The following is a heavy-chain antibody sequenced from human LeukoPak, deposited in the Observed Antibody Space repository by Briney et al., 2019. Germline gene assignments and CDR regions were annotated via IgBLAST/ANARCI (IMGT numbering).Heavy chain of an antibody. CDR2: LRNDGSNK. J-gene: IGHJ6*03. V-gene: IGHV3-33*01. D-gene: IGHD6-13*01. CDR1: TFTGYCFG. Sequence: TVCFSCSGYTFTGYCFGMHRLRHGPGQGLEGGADLRNDGSNKYYTDSVKGRITIARDNSKNTLYLRMNSLRAEDTAVYYCARDDRGSSLLNYYYYMDVWGKGTTVTVSS. CDR3: ARDDRGSSLLNYYYYMDV.